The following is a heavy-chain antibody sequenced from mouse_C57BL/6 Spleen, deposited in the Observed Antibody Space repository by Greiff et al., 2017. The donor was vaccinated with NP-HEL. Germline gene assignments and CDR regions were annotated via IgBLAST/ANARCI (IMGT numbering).Heavy chain of an antibody. D-gene: IGHD1-1*01. Sequence: EVQLMESGGGLVQPGGSLSLSCAASGFTFTDYYMSWVRQPPGKALEWLGFIRNKANGYTTEYSASVKGRFTISRDTSQSILYLQMNALRAEDSATYYCARYNHCYGSSYAYFDVWGTGTTVTVSS. J-gene: IGHJ1*03. CDR1: GFTFTDYY. V-gene: IGHV7-3*01. CDR3: ARYNHCYGSSYAYFDV. CDR2: IRNKANGYTT.